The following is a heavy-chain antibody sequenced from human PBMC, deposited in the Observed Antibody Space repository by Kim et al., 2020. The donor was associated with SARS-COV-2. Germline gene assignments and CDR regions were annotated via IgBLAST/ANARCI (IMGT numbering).Heavy chain of an antibody. CDR3: AKDNLNYYDSSGRFDY. J-gene: IGHJ4*02. CDR1: GFTFDDYA. Sequence: GGSLRLSCAASGFTFDDYAMHWVRQAPGKGLEWVSGISWNSGSIGYADSVKGRFTISRDNAKNSLYLQMNSLRAEDTALYYCAKDNLNYYDSSGRFDYWGQGTLVTVSS. V-gene: IGHV3-9*01. D-gene: IGHD3-22*01. CDR2: ISWNSGSI.